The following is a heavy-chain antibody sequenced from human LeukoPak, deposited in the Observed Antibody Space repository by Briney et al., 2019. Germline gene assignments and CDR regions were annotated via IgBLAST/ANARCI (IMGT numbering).Heavy chain of an antibody. D-gene: IGHD2-8*01. CDR2: IYYSGST. CDR3: AREGDKYANWFDT. J-gene: IGHJ5*02. Sequence: SETLSLTCTVSGGSISNYYWSWIRQPPGKGLEWIGYIYYSGSTNYNPSLKSRVTISVDTSKNQFSLKLRSVTAADTAVYHCAREGDKYANWFDTWGQGTLVTVSS. CDR1: GGSISNYY. V-gene: IGHV4-59*01.